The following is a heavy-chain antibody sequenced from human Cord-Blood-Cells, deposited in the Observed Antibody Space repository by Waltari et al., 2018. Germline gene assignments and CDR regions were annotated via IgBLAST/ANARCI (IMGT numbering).Heavy chain of an antibody. CDR3: ARTSGWYAFDI. Sequence: EVQLVESGGGLVKPGGSLRLSCAASGFTFSSYSMNWVRQAPGKGLEWVASISSISRYIYYAESGKGRFTISRDNAKNSLYLQMNSRRAEDTAVYYCARTSGWYAFDIWGQGTMVTVSS. D-gene: IGHD6-19*01. CDR1: GFTFSSYS. J-gene: IGHJ3*02. CDR2: ISSISRYI. V-gene: IGHV3-21*01.